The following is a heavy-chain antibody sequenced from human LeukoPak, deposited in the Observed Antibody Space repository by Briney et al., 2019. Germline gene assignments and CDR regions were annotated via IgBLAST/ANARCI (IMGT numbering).Heavy chain of an antibody. CDR1: GFTFSSYA. CDR3: AKALTGTKAFDI. J-gene: IGHJ3*02. V-gene: IGHV3-23*01. CDR2: ISSSGGST. D-gene: IGHD1-20*01. Sequence: GSLRLSCAASGFTFSSYAMNWVCQAPGKGLEWVSHISSSGGSTYYAGSVKGRFTISRDNSKNTLYLQMNSLRAEDTAVYYCAKALTGTKAFDIWGQGTMVTVSS.